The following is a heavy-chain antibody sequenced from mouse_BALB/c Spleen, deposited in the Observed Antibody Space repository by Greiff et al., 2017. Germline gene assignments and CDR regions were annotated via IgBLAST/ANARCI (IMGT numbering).Heavy chain of an antibody. CDR3: ARSVTTATAWFAY. V-gene: IGHV3-2*02. Sequence: EVKVEESGPGLVKPSQSLSLTCTVTGYSITSDYAWNWIRQFPGNKLEWMGYISYSGSTSYNPSLKSRISITRDTSKNQFFLQLNSVTTEDTATYYCARSVTTATAWFAYWGQGTLVTVSA. D-gene: IGHD1-2*01. J-gene: IGHJ3*01. CDR1: GYSITSDYA. CDR2: ISYSGST.